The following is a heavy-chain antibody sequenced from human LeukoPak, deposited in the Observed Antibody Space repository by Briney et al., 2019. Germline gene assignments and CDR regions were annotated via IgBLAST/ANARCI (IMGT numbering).Heavy chain of an antibody. CDR1: GYTFTTYY. V-gene: IGHV1-46*01. J-gene: IGHJ3*02. Sequence: ASVKVSCKASGYTFTTYYMHWVRQAPGQGLEWMGIINPSGGSTSYAQKFQGRVTMTRDTSTSTGYMELSSLRSEDTAVYYCARAYEDSPDAFDIWGQGTMVTVSS. D-gene: IGHD5-12*01. CDR3: ARAYEDSPDAFDI. CDR2: INPSGGST.